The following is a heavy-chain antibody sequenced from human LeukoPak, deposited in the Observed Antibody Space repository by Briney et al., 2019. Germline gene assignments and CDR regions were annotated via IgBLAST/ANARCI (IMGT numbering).Heavy chain of an antibody. CDR3: AKGSQGWPYYFDY. J-gene: IGHJ4*02. D-gene: IGHD6-19*01. CDR1: GFTFSSYA. V-gene: IGHV3-23*01. Sequence: GGSLRLSCAASGFTFSSYAMSWVRQAPGKGLEWVAAITGSGGSTYYADSVKGRFTISRDNSENTLHLQMNSLRAEDTAIYYCAKGSQGWPYYFDYWGQGTLVTV. CDR2: ITGSGGST.